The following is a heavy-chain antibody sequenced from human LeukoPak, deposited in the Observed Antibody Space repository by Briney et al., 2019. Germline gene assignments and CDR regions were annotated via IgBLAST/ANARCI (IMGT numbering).Heavy chain of an antibody. D-gene: IGHD1-26*01. Sequence: GGSLRLSCRGFGFTFSNAWVTWVRQPPGKGLEWVGRIKSKVDGGATDYAAPVKGRFTISREDSEYTVYLQMNSPKIEDTAVYSCTIGWDLDYWGQGILVTVSS. CDR2: IKSKVDGGAT. CDR1: GFTFSNAW. J-gene: IGHJ4*02. CDR3: TIGWDLDY. V-gene: IGHV3-15*01.